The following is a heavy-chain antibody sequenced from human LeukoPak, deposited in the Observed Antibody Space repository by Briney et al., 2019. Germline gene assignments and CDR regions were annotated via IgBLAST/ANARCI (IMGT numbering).Heavy chain of an antibody. CDR2: IYSGGST. CDR3: ARVRGSKYFDY. J-gene: IGHJ4*02. Sequence: GGSLRLSCAASEFSVGSNYMTWVRQAPGKGLEWVSLIYSGGSTYYADSVKGRFTISRDNSKNTLYLQMNSLRGEDTAVYYCARVRGSKYFDYWGQGTLVTVSS. V-gene: IGHV3-66*01. D-gene: IGHD3-16*01. CDR1: EFSVGSNY.